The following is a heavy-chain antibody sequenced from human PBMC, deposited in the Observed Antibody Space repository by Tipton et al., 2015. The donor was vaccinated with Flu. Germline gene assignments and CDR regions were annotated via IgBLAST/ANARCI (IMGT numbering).Heavy chain of an antibody. CDR3: TRSFRSSGWSSQDY. CDR1: GFTFGDYA. D-gene: IGHD6-19*01. V-gene: IGHV3-49*04. J-gene: IGHJ4*02. CDR2: IRSKAYGGTT. Sequence: SLRLSCTASGFTFGDYAMSWVRQAPGKGLEWVGFIRSKAYGGTTEYAASVKGRFTISRDDSKSIAYLQMNSLKTEDTAVYYCTRSFRSSGWSSQDYWGQGMLVTVSS.